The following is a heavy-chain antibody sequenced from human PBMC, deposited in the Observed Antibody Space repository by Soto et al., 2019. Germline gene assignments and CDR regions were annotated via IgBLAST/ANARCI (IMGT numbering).Heavy chain of an antibody. CDR1: GFTFSSYW. D-gene: IGHD3-9*01. CDR3: ARDGGDGRLRYFDN. V-gene: IGHV3-74*01. Sequence: VGSLRLSCAASGFTFSSYWMHWVRQAPGKGLVWVSRINSDGSSTSYADSVKGRFTISRDNAKNTLYLQMNSLRAEDTAVYYCARDGGDGRLRYFDNWGQGTLVTVSS. J-gene: IGHJ4*02. CDR2: INSDGSST.